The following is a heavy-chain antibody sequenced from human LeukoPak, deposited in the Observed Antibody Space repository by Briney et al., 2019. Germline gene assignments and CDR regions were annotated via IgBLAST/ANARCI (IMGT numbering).Heavy chain of an antibody. CDR2: ISNSGDRI. CDR3: AKSGYNRFDY. V-gene: IGHV3-48*01. J-gene: IGHJ4*02. Sequence: GGSLRLSCTTSGFMSTLYSMSWVRQSPGKGLELISYISNSGDRIYYADSVKGRFTISRDNVKNSLYLQMNSLIAEDTAVYYCAKSGYNRFDYWGQGTRVTVSS. D-gene: IGHD5-24*01. CDR1: GFMSTLYS.